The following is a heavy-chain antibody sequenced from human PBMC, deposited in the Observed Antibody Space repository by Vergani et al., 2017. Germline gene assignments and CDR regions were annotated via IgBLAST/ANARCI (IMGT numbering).Heavy chain of an antibody. CDR1: GDSISSGNN. CDR2: VSHSGDT. Sequence: QVNLQESGPGLVKPSETLSLTCAVSGDSISSGNNWGWILQPPGNGLEWISSVSHSGDTYFNPSLKGRVSISMDTSKNYFFLTLSSVTAADTAMYYCARASLRALVGYYYYMDVWGKGKTVVVSS. J-gene: IGHJ6*03. V-gene: IGHV4-38-2*01. CDR3: ARASLRALVGYYYYMDV. D-gene: IGHD3-16*02.